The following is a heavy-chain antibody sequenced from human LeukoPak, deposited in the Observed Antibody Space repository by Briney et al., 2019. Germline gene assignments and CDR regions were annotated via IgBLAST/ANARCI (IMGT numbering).Heavy chain of an antibody. J-gene: IGHJ4*02. CDR2: ISYDGSNK. V-gene: IGHV3-30-3*01. Sequence: GRSLRLSCAASGFTFSSYAMHWVRQAPGKGLEWVAVISYDGSNKYYADSVKGRFTISRDNSKNTLYLQMNSLRAEDTAVYYCAREGGGCSYGYYFDYWGQGTLVTVSS. CDR1: GFTFSSYA. D-gene: IGHD5-18*01. CDR3: AREGGGCSYGYYFDY.